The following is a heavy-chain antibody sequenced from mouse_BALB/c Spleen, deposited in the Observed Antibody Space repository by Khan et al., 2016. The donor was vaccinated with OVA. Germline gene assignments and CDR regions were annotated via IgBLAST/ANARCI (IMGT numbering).Heavy chain of an antibody. D-gene: IGHD2-13*01. CDR3: ARSTRIKN. CDR1: GHSITSGYG. Sequence: EVQLQESGPGLVKPSQSLSLTCTVTGHSITSGYGWNWIRQFPGNKLEWMGYISYSGSTNYNPSLQSRISITRDTSKNQFFLPLNSVTTEAPATSYYARSTRIKNWGQGTTLTVSS. V-gene: IGHV3-2*02. J-gene: IGHJ2*01. CDR2: ISYSGST.